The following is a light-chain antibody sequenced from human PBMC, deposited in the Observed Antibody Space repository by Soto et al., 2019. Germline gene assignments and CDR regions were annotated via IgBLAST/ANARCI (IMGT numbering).Light chain of an antibody. Sequence: DIQMTQSPSTLSASVGDTVTITCRASQSISNWLAWYQQKPGQAPKLLIHKASTLESGVPSRFSGSGSGTEVTLTSSSLQPDDFATFYCQQYDRFPYTFGQGTKLEIK. CDR2: KAS. CDR1: QSISNW. CDR3: QQYDRFPYT. J-gene: IGKJ2*01. V-gene: IGKV1-5*03.